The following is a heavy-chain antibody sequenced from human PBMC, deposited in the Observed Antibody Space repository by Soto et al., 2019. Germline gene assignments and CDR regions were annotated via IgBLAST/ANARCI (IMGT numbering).Heavy chain of an antibody. J-gene: IGHJ5*02. Sequence: SETLSLTCTVSGGSISSSSYYWGWIRQPPGKGLEWIGSIYYSGSTYYNPSLKSRVTISVDTSKDQFSLKLRSVTAADTAVYYCASLAYCGGDCHKFDWFDPWGQGSLVTVSS. CDR1: GGSISSSSYY. V-gene: IGHV4-39*01. CDR2: IYYSGST. CDR3: ASLAYCGGDCHKFDWFDP. D-gene: IGHD2-21*02.